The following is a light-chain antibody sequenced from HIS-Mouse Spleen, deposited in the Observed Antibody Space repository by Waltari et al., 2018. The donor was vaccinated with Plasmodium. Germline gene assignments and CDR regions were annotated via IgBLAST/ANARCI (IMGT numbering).Light chain of an antibody. Sequence: QSALTQPRSVSGSPGQSVTISCTGTSSDVGGYNYVSWYQQHPGKAPKLMIYDVSKRPAWILERVAGSNASNTATRTSSGTQAMEEADSYCQAWDSSTVVFGGGTKLTGL. V-gene: IGLV2-11*01. J-gene: IGLJ2*01. CDR3: QAWDSSTVV. CDR1: SSDVGGYNY. CDR2: DVS.